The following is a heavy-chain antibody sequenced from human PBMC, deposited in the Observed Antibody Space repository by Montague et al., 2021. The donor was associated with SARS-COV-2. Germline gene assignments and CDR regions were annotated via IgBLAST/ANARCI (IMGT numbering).Heavy chain of an antibody. CDR2: INHQRST. Sequence: SETLSLTCAISGGSFRNYDWCWICQSPGKGLEWIGQINHQRSTTYNPSPRDRVTISIDPSKNQFSLSLNFVTAADTADYYCANPGNDYGYYFFNHWSQGTLVTVSS. D-gene: IGHD4-17*01. J-gene: IGHJ4*02. V-gene: IGHV4-34*01. CDR1: GGSFRNYD. CDR3: ANPGNDYGYYFFNH.